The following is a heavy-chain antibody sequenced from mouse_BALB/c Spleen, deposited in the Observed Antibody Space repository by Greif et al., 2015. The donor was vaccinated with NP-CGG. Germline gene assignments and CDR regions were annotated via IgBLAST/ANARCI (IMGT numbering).Heavy chain of an antibody. V-gene: IGHV1S56*01. CDR2: IYPGNVNT. CDR1: GYTFTSYY. Sequence: QVQLQQSGPELVKPGASVRISCKASGYTFTSYYIHWVKQRPGQGLEWIGWIYPGNVNTKYNEKFKGKATLTADKSSSTAYMQLSSRPSEDSAVYFCARSDSEYYIDYWGQGTTLTASS. CDR3: ARSDSEYYIDY. J-gene: IGHJ2*01.